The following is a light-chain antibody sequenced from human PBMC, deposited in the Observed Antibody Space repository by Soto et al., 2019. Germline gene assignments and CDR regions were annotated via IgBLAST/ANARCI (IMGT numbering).Light chain of an antibody. Sequence: EIVLTQSPATLSLSPGERATLSCRASQSVSSYLAWYQQKTGQAPRLLISEASKRATGIPARFSGSGSGTDFTLTISSLEPEDFAVYYCQQRSNWPLTFGGGTKVDIK. CDR1: QSVSSY. CDR2: EAS. J-gene: IGKJ4*01. CDR3: QQRSNWPLT. V-gene: IGKV3-11*01.